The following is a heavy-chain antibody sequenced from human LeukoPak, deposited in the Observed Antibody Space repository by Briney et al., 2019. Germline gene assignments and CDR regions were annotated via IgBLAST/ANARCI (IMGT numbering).Heavy chain of an antibody. D-gene: IGHD2-2*01. Sequence: SETLSLTCTVSGFSISSYYWSWLRQSPGKGLEWVGYIYYGGGTNYQPSLKSRVTISVCTSKNQFSLKLSSVTAADTAVYYCARDLGYCSSISCYPCFDPWGQGTLLTVSS. J-gene: IGHJ5*02. V-gene: IGHV4-59*01. CDR1: GFSISSYY. CDR3: ARDLGYCSSISCYPCFDP. CDR2: IYYGGGT.